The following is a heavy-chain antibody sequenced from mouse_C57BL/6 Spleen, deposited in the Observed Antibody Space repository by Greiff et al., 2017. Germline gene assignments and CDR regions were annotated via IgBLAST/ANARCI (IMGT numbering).Heavy chain of an antibody. J-gene: IGHJ4*01. CDR3: ARWDYYGSTHYYAMDY. CDR1: GYTFTSYW. V-gene: IGHV1-61*01. D-gene: IGHD1-1*01. Sequence: QVQLKQPGAELVRPGSSVKLSCKASGYTFTSYWMDWVKQRPGQGLEWIGNIYPSDSETNYNQKFKDKATLTVDKSSSTAYMQLSSLTSEDSAVYYCARWDYYGSTHYYAMDYWGQGTSVTVSS. CDR2: IYPSDSET.